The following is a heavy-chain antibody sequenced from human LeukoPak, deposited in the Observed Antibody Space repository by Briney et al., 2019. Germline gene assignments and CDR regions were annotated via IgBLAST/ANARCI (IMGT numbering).Heavy chain of an antibody. CDR2: ISSSSSYI. D-gene: IGHD4-17*01. J-gene: IGHJ4*02. Sequence: GGSLRLSCAASGFTFSSYSMNWVRQAPGKGLEWVSSISSSSSYIYYADSVKGRFTISRDNAKNSLYLQMNSLRAEDTAVYSCARGAPGGDFDYWGQGTLVIVSS. CDR3: ARGAPGGDFDY. V-gene: IGHV3-21*01. CDR1: GFTFSSYS.